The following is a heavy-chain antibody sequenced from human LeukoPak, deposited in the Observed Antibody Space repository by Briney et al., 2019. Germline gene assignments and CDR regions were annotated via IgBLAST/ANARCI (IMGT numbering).Heavy chain of an antibody. CDR2: ISNSGGNT. J-gene: IGHJ2*01. Sequence: GGSLRLSCAASGFTFSSFAMSWIRQAPGRGLEWVSIISNSGGNTFYTDSVKGRFTISRDQSKSTLYLQMNSLRVEDTAVYYCARAGGWYLGPYWYFDLWGRGTLVTVSS. D-gene: IGHD6-19*01. CDR1: GFTFSSFA. V-gene: IGHV3-23*01. CDR3: ARAGGWYLGPYWYFDL.